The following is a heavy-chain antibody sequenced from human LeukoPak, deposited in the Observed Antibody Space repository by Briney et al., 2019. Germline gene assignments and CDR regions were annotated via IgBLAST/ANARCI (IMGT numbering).Heavy chain of an antibody. J-gene: IGHJ4*02. CDR2: IYHSGST. D-gene: IGHD3-22*01. CDR1: GGSISSGGYY. CDR3: ARCRYYDSSGSPYFDY. Sequence: SQTLSLTCTVSGGSISSGGYYWSWIRQPPGKGLEWIGYIYHSGSTYYNPSLKSRVTISVDRSKNQFSLKLSSVTAADTAVYYCARCRYYDSSGSPYFDYWGQGTLVTVSS. V-gene: IGHV4-30-2*02.